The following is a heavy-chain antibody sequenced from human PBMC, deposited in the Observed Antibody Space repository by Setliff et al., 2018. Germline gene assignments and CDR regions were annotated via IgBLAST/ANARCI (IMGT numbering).Heavy chain of an antibody. D-gene: IGHD6-19*01. CDR1: GFTFSTYA. CDR3: ARSAVAVPGQFYFDN. CDR2: ISSSSGLI. Sequence: VGSLRLSCAASGFTFSTYAMNWLRQAPGKGLEWVSYISSSSGLIYYADSVKGRFTISRDEAKNSLYLQMNSLRTEDTAVYYCARSAVAVPGQFYFDNWGQGTQVTVSS. V-gene: IGHV3-48*01. J-gene: IGHJ4*02.